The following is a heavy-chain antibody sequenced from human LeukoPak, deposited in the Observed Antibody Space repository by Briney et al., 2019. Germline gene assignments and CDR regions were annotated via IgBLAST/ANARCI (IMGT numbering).Heavy chain of an antibody. CDR2: INHSGST. D-gene: IGHD3-3*01. CDR3: ARAPYYDFWSSYPTKLRANWFDP. Sequence: SETLSLTCAVYGGSFSGHYWSWIRQPPGKGLEWIGEINHSGSTNYNPSLKSRVTISVDTSKNQFSLKLSSVTAADTAVYYCARAPYYDFWSSYPTKLRANWFDPWGQGTLVTVSS. CDR1: GGSFSGHY. J-gene: IGHJ5*02. V-gene: IGHV4-34*01.